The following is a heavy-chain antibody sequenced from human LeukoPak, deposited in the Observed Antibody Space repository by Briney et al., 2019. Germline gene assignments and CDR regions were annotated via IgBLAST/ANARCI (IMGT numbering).Heavy chain of an antibody. CDR3: ARGDGYYGSKPYDY. D-gene: IGHD3-10*01. J-gene: IGHJ4*02. Sequence: PSETLSLTCTVSGYSISSGYYWGWIRQPPGKGLEWIGSIYHSGSTYYNPSLKGRVTISVDTSKNQFSLKLSSVTAADTAVYYCARGDGYYGSKPYDYWGQGTLVTVSS. CDR1: GYSISSGYY. V-gene: IGHV4-38-2*02. CDR2: IYHSGST.